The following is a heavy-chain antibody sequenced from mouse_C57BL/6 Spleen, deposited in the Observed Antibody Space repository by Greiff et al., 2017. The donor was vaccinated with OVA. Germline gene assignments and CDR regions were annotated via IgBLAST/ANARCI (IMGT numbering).Heavy chain of an antibody. CDR3: ARPDGTAWFAY. V-gene: IGHV5-12*01. D-gene: IGHD2-1*01. J-gene: IGHJ3*01. Sequence: DVKLVESGGGLVQPGGSLKLSCAASGFTFSDYYMYWVRQTPEKRLEWVAYISNGGGSTYYPDTVKGRFTISRDNAKNTLYLQMSRLKSEDTAMYYCARPDGTAWFAYWGQGTLVTVSA. CDR2: ISNGGGST. CDR1: GFTFSDYY.